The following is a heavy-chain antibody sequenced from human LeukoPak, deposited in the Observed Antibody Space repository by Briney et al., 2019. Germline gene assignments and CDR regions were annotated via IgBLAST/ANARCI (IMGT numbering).Heavy chain of an antibody. CDR3: ARVYYSSSYDYWYFDL. J-gene: IGHJ2*01. CDR2: IYYSGSN. D-gene: IGHD6-13*01. CDR1: GGSISSSGYY. Sequence: SETLSLTCTVSGGSISSSGYYWGWIRQTPGKGLEWIGSIYYSGSNYHNPSLKSRVSMSVDTSKNQFSLKLSSVTAADTAVYYCARVYYSSSYDYWYFDLWGRGTLVTVSS. V-gene: IGHV4-39*07.